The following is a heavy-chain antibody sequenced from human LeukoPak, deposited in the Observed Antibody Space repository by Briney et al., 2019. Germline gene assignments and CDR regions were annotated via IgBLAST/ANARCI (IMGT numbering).Heavy chain of an antibody. Sequence: SVKVSCKASGGTFISYAISWVRQAPGQGLEWMGGIIPIFGTANYAQKFQGRVTITADESTSTAYMELSSLRSEDTAVYYCARGLRMEWLGDAFDIWGQGTMVTVSS. J-gene: IGHJ3*02. D-gene: IGHD6-19*01. CDR1: GGTFISYA. CDR2: IIPIFGTA. V-gene: IGHV1-69*13. CDR3: ARGLRMEWLGDAFDI.